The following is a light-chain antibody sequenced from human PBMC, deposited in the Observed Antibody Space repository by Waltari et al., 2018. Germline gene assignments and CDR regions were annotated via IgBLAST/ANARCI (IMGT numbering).Light chain of an antibody. J-gene: IGKJ1*01. Sequence: IVMTQSPDSLAVSLGERATINCKSSQSILYNANDKNYLAWYQQKPGQPPKLLIYWASTRESGVPDRLIGSGSGTDFTLTISSLQAEDVAVYYCQQYYSRRTFGQGTKVEI. CDR1: QSILYNANDKNY. CDR3: QQYYSRRT. V-gene: IGKV4-1*01. CDR2: WAS.